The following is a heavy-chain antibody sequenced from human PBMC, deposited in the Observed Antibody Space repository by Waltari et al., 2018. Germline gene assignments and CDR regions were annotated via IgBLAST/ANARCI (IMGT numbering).Heavy chain of an antibody. CDR1: GFTFSGSW. CDR3: ATWRSLSAPFMGGVFEI. V-gene: IGHV3-7*01. D-gene: IGHD3-16*01. Sequence: EVLLVESGGGLVQPGGSLRLSCAASGFTFSGSWMTWVRQAPGKGLGWVANNKQDGSERYYMASVRGRFTISLDNAKNSLSLQMNSLRAEDTAVYYCATWRSLSAPFMGGVFEIWGHGTMVTVSS. J-gene: IGHJ3*02. CDR2: NKQDGSER.